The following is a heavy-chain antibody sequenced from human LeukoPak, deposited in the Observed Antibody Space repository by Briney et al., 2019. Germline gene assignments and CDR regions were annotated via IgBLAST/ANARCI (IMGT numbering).Heavy chain of an antibody. D-gene: IGHD1-26*01. CDR2: ISWNSGSI. Sequence: PGGSLRLSCAASGFTFDDYAMHWVRRAPRKGLEWVSVISWNSGSIGYADSVKGRFTISRDNAKNSLYLQMNSLRAEDTALYYCAKDRYLAGGYFDYWGQGTLVTVSS. CDR1: GFTFDDYA. CDR3: AKDRYLAGGYFDY. V-gene: IGHV3-9*01. J-gene: IGHJ4*02.